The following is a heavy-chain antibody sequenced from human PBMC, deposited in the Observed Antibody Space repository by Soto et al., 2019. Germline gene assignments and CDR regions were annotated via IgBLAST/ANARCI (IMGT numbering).Heavy chain of an antibody. CDR2: INAGNGNT. CDR1: GYSFTSYA. CDR3: ARGHNYGSYYYYFYGMDV. D-gene: IGHD4-17*01. V-gene: IGHV1-3*01. Sequence: GASVKVSCKASGYSFTSYAMHWVRQAPGQRLEWMGWINAGNGNTKYSQKFQGRVTITRDTSASTAYMELSSLRSEDTAVYYCARGHNYGSYYYYFYGMDVWGQGPTVTVS. J-gene: IGHJ6*02.